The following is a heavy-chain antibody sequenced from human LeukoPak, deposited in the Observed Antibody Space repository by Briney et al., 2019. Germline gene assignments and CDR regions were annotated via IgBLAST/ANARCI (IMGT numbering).Heavy chain of an antibody. CDR1: GGSISSSNW. D-gene: IGHD6-19*01. J-gene: IGHJ4*02. V-gene: IGHV4-4*02. CDR2: IYHSGST. Sequence: SGTLSLTCAVSGGSISSSNWWSWVRQPPGKGLEWIGEIYHSGSTNYNPSLKSRVTISVDKSKNQFSLKLSSVTAADTAVYYCARAYSSGWTLTYYFDYWGQGTLVTVSS. CDR3: ARAYSSGWTLTYYFDY.